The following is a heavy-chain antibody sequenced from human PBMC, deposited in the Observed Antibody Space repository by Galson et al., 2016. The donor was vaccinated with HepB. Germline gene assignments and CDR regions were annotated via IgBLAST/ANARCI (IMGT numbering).Heavy chain of an antibody. CDR2: ISSSSSTI. D-gene: IGHD1-26*01. CDR1: GFTFTNAR. Sequence: SLRLSCAASGFTFTNARMNWVRLAPGKGLEWVSYISSSSSTIYYADSVKGRFTISRDNAKNSLYLQMNSLRDEDTAVHSCARERWELLQGDRYYFDYWGQGTLVTVSS. V-gene: IGHV3-48*02. J-gene: IGHJ4*02. CDR3: ARERWELLQGDRYYFDY.